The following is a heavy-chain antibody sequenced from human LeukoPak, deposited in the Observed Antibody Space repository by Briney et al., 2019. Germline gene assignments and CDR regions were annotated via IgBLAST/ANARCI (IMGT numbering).Heavy chain of an antibody. J-gene: IGHJ4*02. CDR2: INPKSGGT. V-gene: IGHV1-2*02. CDR1: GYTFTDYY. CDR3: AREYCSGGSCYPFGDY. Sequence: SSVTVSCKASGYTFTDYYWHWLRQAPAQGLAWVGWINPKSGGTDNAQKFQGRVTMTRDTSISTAYMVLSRLRSDDTAVYYCAREYCSGGSCYPFGDYWGQGTLVTVSS. D-gene: IGHD2-15*01.